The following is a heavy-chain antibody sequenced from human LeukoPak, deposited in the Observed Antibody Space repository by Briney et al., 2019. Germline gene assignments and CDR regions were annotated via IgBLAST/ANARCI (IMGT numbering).Heavy chain of an antibody. CDR2: ITPVINSA. Sequence: ASVKVSCKTSGGTFRSHTFGWVRQAPGQGLEWMGRITPVINSAKYAQKFRDRLTITADTITVTAYMELSSLTPDDTAVYFCTRVNLRGSQYNWFDPWGQGTLAIVSS. J-gene: IGHJ5*02. V-gene: IGHV1-69*08. D-gene: IGHD1-26*01. CDR1: GGTFRSHT. CDR3: TRVNLRGSQYNWFDP.